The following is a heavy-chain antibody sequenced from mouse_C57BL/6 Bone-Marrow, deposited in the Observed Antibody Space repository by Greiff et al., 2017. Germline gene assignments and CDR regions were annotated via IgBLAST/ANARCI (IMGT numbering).Heavy chain of an antibody. CDR1: GYTFTSYG. D-gene: IGHD1-1*01. Sequence: QVQLQQSGAELARPGASVKLSCKASGYTFTSYGISWVKQRTGQGLEWIGEIYPRSGNTYYNEKFKGKATLTADKSSSTAYMELRSLTSADSAVYFCAREWVYYEGRFAYWGQGTLVTVSA. CDR2: IYPRSGNT. CDR3: AREWVYYEGRFAY. V-gene: IGHV1-81*01. J-gene: IGHJ3*01.